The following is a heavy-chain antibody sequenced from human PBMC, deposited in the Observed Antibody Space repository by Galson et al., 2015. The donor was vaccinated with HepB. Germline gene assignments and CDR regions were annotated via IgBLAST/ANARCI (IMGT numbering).Heavy chain of an antibody. CDR1: GYTLTELS. CDR2: FDPEDGET. Sequence: SVKVSCKVSGYTLTELSMHWVRQAPGKGLEWMGGFDPEDGETIYAQKFQGRVTMTEDTSTDTAYMELSSLRSEDTAVYYCATGGVGWVSYYYGMDVWGQGTTVTVSS. D-gene: IGHD1-26*01. CDR3: ATGGVGWVSYYYGMDV. J-gene: IGHJ6*02. V-gene: IGHV1-24*01.